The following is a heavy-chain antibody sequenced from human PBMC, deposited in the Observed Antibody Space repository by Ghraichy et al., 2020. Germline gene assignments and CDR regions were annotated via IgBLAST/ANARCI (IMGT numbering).Heavy chain of an antibody. CDR2: IIPIFGTA. V-gene: IGHV1-69*13. D-gene: IGHD2-15*01. J-gene: IGHJ5*02. CDR3: AREVSNCSGGSCYSGYRWFDP. CDR1: GGTFSSYA. Sequence: SVKVSCKASGGTFSSYAISWVRQAPGQGLEWMGGIIPIFGTANYAQKFQGRVTITADESTSTAYMELSSLRSEDTAVYYCAREVSNCSGGSCYSGYRWFDPWGQGTLVTVPS.